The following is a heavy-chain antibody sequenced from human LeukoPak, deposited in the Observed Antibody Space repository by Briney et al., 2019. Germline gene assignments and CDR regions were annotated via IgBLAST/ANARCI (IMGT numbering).Heavy chain of an antibody. J-gene: IGHJ5*02. V-gene: IGHV3-48*02. CDR2: IGSSGSII. CDR3: AREIGYNSGWQLS. D-gene: IGHD6-19*01. CDR1: GFTISSYS. Sequence: GGSLRLSCAASGFTISSYSMNWVRQAPGKGLEWFSYIGSSGSIIHYADSVKGRFTISRDNAKNSVYLQMNSLRDEDTAVYYCAREIGYNSGWQLSWGQGTLVTVSS.